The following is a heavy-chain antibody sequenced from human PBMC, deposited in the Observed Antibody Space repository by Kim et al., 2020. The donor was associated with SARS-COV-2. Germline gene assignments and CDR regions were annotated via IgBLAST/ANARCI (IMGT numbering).Heavy chain of an antibody. CDR1: GGTFSSYA. J-gene: IGHJ6*02. CDR2: IIPIFGTA. V-gene: IGHV1-69*13. CDR3: ARVNDGNSPQYCYYYYGMDV. D-gene: IGHD4-4*01. Sequence: SVKVSCKASGGTFSSYAISWVRQAPGQGLEWMGGIIPIFGTANYAQKFQGRVTITADESTSTAYMELSSLRSEDTAVYYCARVNDGNSPQYCYYYYGMDVWGQGTTVTVSS.